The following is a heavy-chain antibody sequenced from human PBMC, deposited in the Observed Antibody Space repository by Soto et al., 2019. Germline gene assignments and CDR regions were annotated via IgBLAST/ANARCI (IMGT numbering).Heavy chain of an antibody. Sequence: GGSLRLSCAASGFTFSSYAMSWVRQAPGKGLEWVSAISGSGGSTYYADSVKGRFTISRDNSKNTLYLQMNSLRAEDTAVYYCAKAPKILLWFGEFSPFDYWGQGTLVTVSS. J-gene: IGHJ4*02. CDR1: GFTFSSYA. CDR3: AKAPKILLWFGEFSPFDY. V-gene: IGHV3-23*01. D-gene: IGHD3-10*01. CDR2: ISGSGGST.